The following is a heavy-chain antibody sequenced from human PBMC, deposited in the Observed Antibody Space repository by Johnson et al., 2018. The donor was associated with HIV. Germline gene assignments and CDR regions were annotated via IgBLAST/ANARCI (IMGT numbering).Heavy chain of an antibody. Sequence: VQLVESGGGLVQPGGSLRLSCAASGFTFSSYAMSWVRQAPGKGLEWVSALSGSGGSTYYADSVKGRFTISRDNSKNTLYLQMNSLRAEDTAVYYCAKGLVAAALRWGGAFDIWGQGTMVTVSS. CDR2: LSGSGGST. CDR1: GFTFSSYA. D-gene: IGHD2-2*01. CDR3: AKGLVAAALRWGGAFDI. V-gene: IGHV3-23*04. J-gene: IGHJ3*02.